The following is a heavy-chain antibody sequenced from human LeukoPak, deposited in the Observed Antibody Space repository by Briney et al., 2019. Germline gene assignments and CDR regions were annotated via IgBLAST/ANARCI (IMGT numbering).Heavy chain of an antibody. D-gene: IGHD3-22*01. CDR3: ARVDYYDSEGSVIGAFDI. Sequence: ASVKVSCKASGYTFTNYDINWVRQAPGQGLEWMGWISAHNGNTNYAQKLQGRVTMTTDTSTSTAYMELRSLRSDDTAVYYCARVDYYDSEGSVIGAFDIWGQGTMVTASS. V-gene: IGHV1-18*01. CDR2: ISAHNGNT. J-gene: IGHJ3*02. CDR1: GYTFTNYD.